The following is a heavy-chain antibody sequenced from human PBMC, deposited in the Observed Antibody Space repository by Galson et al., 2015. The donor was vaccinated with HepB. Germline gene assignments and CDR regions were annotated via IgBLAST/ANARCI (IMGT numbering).Heavy chain of an antibody. V-gene: IGHV1-3*01. CDR1: GYTFTSYA. CDR2: VNAYNGNT. D-gene: IGHD3-10*01. Sequence: SVKVSCKASGYTFTSYAVLWVRQAPGQRLEWMGWVNAYNGNTKYSQKFQGRVTITRDTSASIAFMELSSLTSEDTAVYYCVRGNYGSGLRWVDYWGQGTPVTVSS. CDR3: VRGNYGSGLRWVDY. J-gene: IGHJ4*02.